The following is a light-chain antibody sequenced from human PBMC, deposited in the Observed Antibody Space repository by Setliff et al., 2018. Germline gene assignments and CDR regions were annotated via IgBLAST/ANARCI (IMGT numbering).Light chain of an antibody. CDR1: SSNIGARHD. V-gene: IGLV1-47*01. CDR2: RNN. J-gene: IGLJ1*01. Sequence: QSVLTQPPSVSGAPGQRVTISCTGSSSNIGARHDVHWYQQLPGTAPKLLIYRNNQRPSGVPDRFSGSKSGTSASLAISGLQSEDEADYYCAAWDDSLNGYVFGTGTKVTVL. CDR3: AAWDDSLNGYV.